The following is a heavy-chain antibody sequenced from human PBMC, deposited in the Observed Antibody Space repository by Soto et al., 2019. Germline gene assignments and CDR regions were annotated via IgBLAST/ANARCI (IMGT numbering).Heavy chain of an antibody. D-gene: IGHD4-17*01. V-gene: IGHV2-5*02. J-gene: IGHJ4*02. CDR3: AHELQLLDYGDYGGVFDY. Sequence: QITLKESGPTLVKPTQTLTLTCTFSGFSLSTSGVGVGWIRQPPGKALEWLALIYWGDDKRYSPSLKSRLTITKDTSKNLVVLTMTNMDPVDTATYYCAHELQLLDYGDYGGVFDYWGQGTLVTVSS. CDR1: GFSLSTSGVG. CDR2: IYWGDDK.